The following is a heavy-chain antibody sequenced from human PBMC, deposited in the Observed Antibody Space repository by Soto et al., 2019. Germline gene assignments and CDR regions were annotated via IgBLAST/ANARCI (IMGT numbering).Heavy chain of an antibody. CDR1: GGTFSSYA. CDR3: ARERADYYDSSGYYRTWGYFDY. CDR2: IIPIFGTA. Sequence: QVQLVQSGAEVKKPGSSVKVSCKASGGTFSSYAISWVRQAPGQGLEWMGGIIPIFGTANYAQKFQGRVTITADESTSTAYMELSSLRSEDTAVYYCARERADYYDSSGYYRTWGYFDYWGQGTLVTVSS. D-gene: IGHD3-22*01. J-gene: IGHJ4*02. V-gene: IGHV1-69*01.